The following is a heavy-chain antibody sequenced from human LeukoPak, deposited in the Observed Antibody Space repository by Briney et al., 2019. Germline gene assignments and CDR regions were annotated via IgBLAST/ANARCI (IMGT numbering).Heavy chain of an antibody. V-gene: IGHV3-30*18. J-gene: IGHJ4*02. CDR1: GFSFSTYG. D-gene: IGHD2-15*01. CDR3: AKLVVVVAATGFDY. Sequence: PGGSLRLSCVASGFSFSTYGLHWVRQAPGKGLEWVAVISYNGDNKHYAESVKGRFTISRDNSKNTLDLQMNSLRAEDTAVYYCAKLVVVVAATGFDYWGQGTLVTVSS. CDR2: ISYNGDNK.